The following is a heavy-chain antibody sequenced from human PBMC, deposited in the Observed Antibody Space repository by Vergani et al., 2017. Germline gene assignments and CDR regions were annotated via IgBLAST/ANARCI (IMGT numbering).Heavy chain of an antibody. Sequence: QLQLQESGAGLVKPSQTLSLTCAVSGVYITNGGFSWNWIRQPPGKGPEWIGYIHHRGATNSKSSIRSRVSISIDTSKSSFSRRLRSVTTADTAMYYCASDTFHFDSENYDDVFDSWGQGTMVIVSS. D-gene: IGHD3-16*01. V-gene: IGHV4-30-2*02. CDR2: IHHRGAT. CDR1: GVYITNGGFS. CDR3: ASDTFHFDSENYDDVFDS. J-gene: IGHJ3*02.